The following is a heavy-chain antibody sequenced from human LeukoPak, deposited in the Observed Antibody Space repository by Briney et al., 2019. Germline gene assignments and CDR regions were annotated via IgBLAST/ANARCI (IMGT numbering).Heavy chain of an antibody. CDR1: GFTFSSYE. D-gene: IGHD2-2*01. Sequence: PGGSLRLSCAASGFTFSSYEMNWVRQAPGKGLEWVSYIRSRGSTIYYADSVKGRFTISRDNAKNSLYLQMNSLRAEDTAVYYCARDKCSSTSCYDVWGKGTTVTVSP. CDR2: IRSRGSTI. J-gene: IGHJ6*04. CDR3: ARDKCSSTSCYDV. V-gene: IGHV3-48*03.